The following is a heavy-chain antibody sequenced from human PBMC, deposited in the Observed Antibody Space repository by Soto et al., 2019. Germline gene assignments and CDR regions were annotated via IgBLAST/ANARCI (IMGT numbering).Heavy chain of an antibody. CDR2: IYYSGST. J-gene: IGHJ4*02. D-gene: IGHD2-2*01. V-gene: IGHV4-31*03. Sequence: PSETLSLTCTVSGGSISSGGYYWSWIRQHPGKGLEWIGYIYYSGSTYYNPSLKSRVTISVDTSKNQFSLKLSSVTAADTAVYYCARSRWGYCSSASCPYYFDYWGQGTLVTVSS. CDR3: ARSRWGYCSSASCPYYFDY. CDR1: GGSISSGGYY.